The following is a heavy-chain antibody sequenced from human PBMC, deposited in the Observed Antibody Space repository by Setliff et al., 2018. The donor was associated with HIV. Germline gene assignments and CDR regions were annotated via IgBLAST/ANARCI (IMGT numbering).Heavy chain of an antibody. CDR2: VSSRGDT. J-gene: IGHJ4*02. Sequence: PSETLSLTCTVSDSGTYYRSWIRQPAGKGLEWIGRVSSRGDTNYNPSLKSRVTMPVDTSKNQFSLKLTSVTASDTAVYYCARAAAGNTGPFDLWGQGSPVTVSS. V-gene: IGHV4-4*07. D-gene: IGHD4-17*01. CDR3: ARAAAGNTGPFDL. CDR1: DSGTYY.